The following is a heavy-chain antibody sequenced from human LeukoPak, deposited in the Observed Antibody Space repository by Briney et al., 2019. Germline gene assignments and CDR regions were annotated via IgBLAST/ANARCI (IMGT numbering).Heavy chain of an antibody. V-gene: IGHV4-31*03. J-gene: IGHJ4*02. CDR1: GGSINNGGYY. Sequence: SQTLSLTCIVSGGSINNGGYYWSWIRQHPGKGLEWIGYIYYSGSSYYNPSLRSRVTISVDTSKNHFSLKLSSVTAADTAVYYCAGNRDGYNSFDYWGQGTLVTVSS. CDR3: AGNRDGYNSFDY. D-gene: IGHD5-24*01. CDR2: IYYSGSS.